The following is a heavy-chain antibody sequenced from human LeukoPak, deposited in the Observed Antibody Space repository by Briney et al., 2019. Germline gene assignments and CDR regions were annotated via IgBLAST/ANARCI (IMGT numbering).Heavy chain of an antibody. V-gene: IGHV4-30-4*01. Sequence: PSQTLSLTCTVSGGSISSGDYYWSWIRQPPGKGLEWIGYIYYSGSTYYNPSLKSRVTISVDTSKNQFSLKLSSVTAADTAVYYCAREGLYLPGYMDVWGKGTTVTVSS. CDR2: IYYSGST. CDR1: GGSISSGDYY. J-gene: IGHJ6*03. CDR3: AREGLYLPGYMDV. D-gene: IGHD2-2*01.